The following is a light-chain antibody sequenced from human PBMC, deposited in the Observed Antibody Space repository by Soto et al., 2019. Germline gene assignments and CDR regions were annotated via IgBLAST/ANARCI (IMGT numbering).Light chain of an antibody. Sequence: NFMLTQPHSVSESPGKTVTISCTRSSGSIASNYVQWYQQRPGSAPTTVIYEDNQRPSGVPDRFSGSFDSSSNSASLTISGLNTGDEADYYCQSYDSSSLVFGGGTKLTVL. CDR3: QSYDSSSLV. CDR1: SGSIASNY. V-gene: IGLV6-57*04. J-gene: IGLJ2*01. CDR2: EDN.